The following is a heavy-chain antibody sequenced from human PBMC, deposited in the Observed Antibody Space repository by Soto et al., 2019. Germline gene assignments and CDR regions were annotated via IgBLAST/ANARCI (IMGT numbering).Heavy chain of an antibody. D-gene: IGHD2-2*02. CDR1: GGPIRDGDYY. Sequence: QVQLQESGPGLVKPSQTLSLTSTVSGGPIRDGDYYWSWIRQPPGKGLEWIGYIYYSGTTYYNASLKSRLTISVDTSENQFSLKLSSVTAADTAVYFCARYCSSSSCHTTYGMDVWGQGTTVTVSS. CDR3: ARYCSSSSCHTTYGMDV. CDR2: IYYSGTT. J-gene: IGHJ6*02. V-gene: IGHV4-30-4*01.